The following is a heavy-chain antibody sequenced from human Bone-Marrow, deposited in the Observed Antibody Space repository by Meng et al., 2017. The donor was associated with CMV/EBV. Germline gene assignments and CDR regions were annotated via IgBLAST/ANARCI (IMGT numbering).Heavy chain of an antibody. Sequence: SETLSLTCTVSGGSISGYYWSWIRQPPEKGLEWIGYIYDSGNTNYNPSLKSRVTISVDTSKNQFFLNLRSVTAADTAVYYCARRIATTGVRFDPWGQGSLVNVAS. CDR2: IYDSGNT. D-gene: IGHD6-13*01. CDR3: ARRIATTGVRFDP. V-gene: IGHV4-59*01. J-gene: IGHJ5*02. CDR1: GGSISGYY.